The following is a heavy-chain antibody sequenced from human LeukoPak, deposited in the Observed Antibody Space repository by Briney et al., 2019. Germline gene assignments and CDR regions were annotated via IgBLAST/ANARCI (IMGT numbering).Heavy chain of an antibody. CDR1: GFTFSSYW. V-gene: IGHV3-66*04. J-gene: IGHJ4*02. CDR2: IYSGGST. CDR3: ARHNYDFWSPFDY. Sequence: GGSLRLSCAASGFTFSSYWMSWVRQAPGKGLEWVSLIYSGGSTYYADSVKGRFTISRDNSKNTLYLQMNSLRAEDTAVYYCARHNYDFWSPFDYWGQGTLVTVSS. D-gene: IGHD3-3*01.